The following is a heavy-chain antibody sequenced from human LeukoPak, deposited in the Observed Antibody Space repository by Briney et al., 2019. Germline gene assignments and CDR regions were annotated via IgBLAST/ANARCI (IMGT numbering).Heavy chain of an antibody. CDR2: ISYDGSNK. CDR3: ARDDCSSTSCHGRDYYYGMDV. D-gene: IGHD2-2*01. Sequence: GGSLRLSCVGSGFTFSSYAIHWVRQAPGKGLEWVAVISYDGSNKYYAVSVKGRFTISRDNSKNTLYLQMNSLRAEDTAVYYCARDDCSSTSCHGRDYYYGMDVWGQGTTVTVSS. CDR1: GFTFSSYA. V-gene: IGHV3-30-3*01. J-gene: IGHJ6*02.